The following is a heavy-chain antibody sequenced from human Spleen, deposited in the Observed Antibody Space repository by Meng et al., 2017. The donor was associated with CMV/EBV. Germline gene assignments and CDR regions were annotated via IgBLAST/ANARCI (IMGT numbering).Heavy chain of an antibody. D-gene: IGHD6-6*01. V-gene: IGHV4-59*01. J-gene: IGHJ4*02. CDR1: GGSISSYY. CDR2: IYYSGST. Sequence: SETLSLTCTVSGGSISSYYWSWIRQPPGKGLEWIGYIYYSGSTNYNPSLKSRVTISVDTSKNQFSLKLSSVTAADTAVYYCARERGGLSSIAGGGVDYWGQGTLVTVSS. CDR3: ARERGGLSSIAGGGVDY.